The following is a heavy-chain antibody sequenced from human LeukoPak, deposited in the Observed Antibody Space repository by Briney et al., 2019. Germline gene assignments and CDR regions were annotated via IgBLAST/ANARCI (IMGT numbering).Heavy chain of an antibody. CDR1: GGSISSYY. CDR2: IYYSGST. CDR3: ARGGYSNY. J-gene: IGHJ4*02. D-gene: IGHD4-11*01. Sequence: SETLSLTCTVSGGSISSYYWSWIRQPPGKGLEWIGYIYYSGSTNYNPSLKSRVTISVDTSKNQFSLKLSSVTAADTAVYYCARGGYSNYWGQGTLVTVSS. V-gene: IGHV4-59*12.